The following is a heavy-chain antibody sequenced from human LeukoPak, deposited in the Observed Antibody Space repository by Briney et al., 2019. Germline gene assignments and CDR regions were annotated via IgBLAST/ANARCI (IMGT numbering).Heavy chain of an antibody. D-gene: IGHD3-9*01. CDR3: ARTRLLYYDILTGYYGSKYYFDY. Sequence: PSETLSLTCAVYGGSFSGYYWSWIRQPPGKGLEWIGEINHSGSTNYNPSLKSRVTISVDTSKNQFSLKLSSVTAADTAVYYCARTRLLYYDILTGYYGSKYYFDYWGQGTLVTVSS. J-gene: IGHJ4*02. CDR2: INHSGST. CDR1: GGSFSGYY. V-gene: IGHV4-34*01.